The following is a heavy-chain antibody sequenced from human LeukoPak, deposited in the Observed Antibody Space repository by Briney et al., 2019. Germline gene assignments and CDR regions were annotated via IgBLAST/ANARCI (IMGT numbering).Heavy chain of an antibody. D-gene: IGHD3-10*01. J-gene: IGHJ4*02. Sequence: GGSLRLSCAASGFSFNTYWMHWVRQAPGKGLVWVSRINSDGSNTNYADSVKGRFTISRDNAKNTLYPQMNSLRAEDTAVYYCARDPRGGTLDYWGQGTLVTVSS. CDR1: GFSFNTYW. V-gene: IGHV3-74*01. CDR2: INSDGSNT. CDR3: ARDPRGGTLDY.